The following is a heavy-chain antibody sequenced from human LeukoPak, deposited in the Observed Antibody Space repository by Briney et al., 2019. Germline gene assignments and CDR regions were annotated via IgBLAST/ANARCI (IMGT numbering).Heavy chain of an antibody. CDR3: AKGLDGEQDY. J-gene: IGHJ4*02. D-gene: IGHD1-26*01. V-gene: IGHV3-23*01. CDR1: GFTFSSYA. Sequence: PGGSLRLSCAASGFTFSSYAISWVRQAPGEGLEWVSAISGSGGSTYYADSVKGRFTIYRDNSKNTQYLQMNSLRAEDTAVYYCAKGLDGEQDYWGQGTLVTVSS. CDR2: ISGSGGST.